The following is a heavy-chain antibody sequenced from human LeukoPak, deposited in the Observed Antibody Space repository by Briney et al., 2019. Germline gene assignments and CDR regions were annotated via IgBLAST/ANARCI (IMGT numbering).Heavy chain of an antibody. D-gene: IGHD3-9*01. CDR3: ARYEIYYDILAGYRHFDY. CDR1: GFIFSNYG. Sequence: GGSLRLFCAASGFIFSNYGVHWVRQAPGKGLEWVANIKQDGSEKKYLDSVKDRFTISRDNAKNSMYLQMNSLRAEDTAVYYCARYEIYYDILAGYRHFDYWGQGTLVTVFS. CDR2: IKQDGSEK. V-gene: IGHV3-7*01. J-gene: IGHJ4*02.